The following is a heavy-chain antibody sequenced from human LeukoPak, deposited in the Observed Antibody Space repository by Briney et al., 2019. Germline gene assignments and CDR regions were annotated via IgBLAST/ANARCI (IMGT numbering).Heavy chain of an antibody. CDR3: ARWLTPERFDY. D-gene: IGHD4-23*01. V-gene: IGHV4-30-4*08. CDR1: GGSISSGDYY. CDR2: IYYSGTT. J-gene: IGHJ4*02. Sequence: SETLSLTCTVSGGSISSGDYYWSWIRQPPGKGLEWIGYIYYSGTTYYNPSLKSRVPISIDTSKNQFSLKLSSVTAADTAVYYCARWLTPERFDYWGQGTLVTVSS.